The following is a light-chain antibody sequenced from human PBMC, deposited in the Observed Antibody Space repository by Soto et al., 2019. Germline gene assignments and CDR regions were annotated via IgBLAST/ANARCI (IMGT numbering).Light chain of an antibody. J-gene: IGKJ2*01. CDR3: QQFNGFPRT. Sequence: DIQLTQSPSFLSASGGDRVTITCRASQGISSYLAWYQQKPGKAPKLLIYAASTLQSGVPSRLSGSGSGKEFTLTFSSLQPEEFATYYHQQFNGFPRTFGEGPNLEI. CDR1: QGISSY. CDR2: AAS. V-gene: IGKV1-9*01.